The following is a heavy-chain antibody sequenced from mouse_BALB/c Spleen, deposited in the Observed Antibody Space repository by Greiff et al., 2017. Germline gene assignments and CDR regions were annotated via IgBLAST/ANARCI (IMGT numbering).Heavy chain of an antibody. J-gene: IGHJ3*01. CDR1: GYSITSDYA. D-gene: IGHD2-4*01. CDR3: ARSRNDYDRTLFAY. CDR2: ISYSGST. V-gene: IGHV3-2*02. Sequence: EVKLMESGPGLVKPSQSLSLTCTVTGYSITSDYAWNWIRQFPGNKLEWMGYISYSGSTSYNPSLKSRISITRDTSKNQFFLQLNSVTTEDTATYYCARSRNDYDRTLFAYWGQGTLVTVSA.